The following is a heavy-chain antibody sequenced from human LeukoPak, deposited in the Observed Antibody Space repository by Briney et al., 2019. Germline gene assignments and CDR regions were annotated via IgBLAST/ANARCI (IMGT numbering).Heavy chain of an antibody. CDR1: GFTFSSSA. V-gene: IGHV3-23*01. CDR2: ISASGGST. D-gene: IGHD6-19*01. J-gene: IGHJ4*02. Sequence: PGGSLRLSCAASGFTFSSSAMSWVRQVPGKGLEWVSGISASGGSTYYADSVRGRFTISRDNSKNTLYLQMNSLRAEDTAVYYCARVRFASYSSGYFDYWGQGTLVTVSS. CDR3: ARVRFASYSSGYFDY.